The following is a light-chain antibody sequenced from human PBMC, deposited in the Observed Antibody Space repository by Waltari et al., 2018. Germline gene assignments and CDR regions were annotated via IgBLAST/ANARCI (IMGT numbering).Light chain of an antibody. CDR3: CSYAGSYTWV. Sequence: QAALTQPRSVSGSPGQSVTISCTGTSSDIGGYNYVSWYQKHPGTAPKLMIYEVTKRPSGVSDRFSGSKSGNTASLTISGLQAEDEADYYCCSYAGSYTWVFGGGTRLTVL. V-gene: IGLV2-11*01. CDR1: SSDIGGYNY. J-gene: IGLJ2*01. CDR2: EVT.